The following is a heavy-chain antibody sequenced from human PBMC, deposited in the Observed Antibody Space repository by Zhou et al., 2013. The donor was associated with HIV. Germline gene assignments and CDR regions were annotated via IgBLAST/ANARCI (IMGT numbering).Heavy chain of an antibody. CDR2: NIPFFGSP. J-gene: IGHJ4*02. CDR1: GDTFTISA. Sequence: QVQLVQSGAEVKKPGSSVKVSCKASGDTFTISAISWVRQAPGQGLEWMGGNIPFFGSPNYAQKFQGRVTITTDESTSTVYMELSSLRSEDTAVYYCARDRGSDYYDSSGYYPLPVYWGQGTLVTVSS. D-gene: IGHD3-22*01. CDR3: ARDRGSDYYDSSGYYPLPVY. V-gene: IGHV1-69*05.